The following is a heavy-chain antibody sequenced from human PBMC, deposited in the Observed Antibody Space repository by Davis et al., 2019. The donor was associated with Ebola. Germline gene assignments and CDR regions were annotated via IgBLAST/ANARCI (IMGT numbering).Heavy chain of an antibody. V-gene: IGHV5-51*01. J-gene: IGHJ4*02. Sequence: PGGSLRLSCKGSGYSFTSYWIGWVRQMPGKGLEWMGIIYPGDSDTRYSPSFQGQVTISADKSISTAYLQWSSLKASDTAMYYCARPDRFCPGGVCPFDYWGQGTLVTVSS. CDR3: ARPDRFCPGGVCPFDY. CDR1: GYSFTSYW. CDR2: IYPGDSDT. D-gene: IGHD2-8*02.